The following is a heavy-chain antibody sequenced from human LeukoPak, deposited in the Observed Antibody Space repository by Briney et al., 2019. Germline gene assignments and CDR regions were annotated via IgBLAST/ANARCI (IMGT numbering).Heavy chain of an antibody. J-gene: IGHJ4*02. V-gene: IGHV3-7*01. D-gene: IGHD3-3*02. CDR1: GFTFSDYW. CDR3: ARDPGFSSFDY. Sequence: GGSLRLSCAVSGFTFSDYWVTWVRQTPGKGLGFVANINRDGSVKNYVDSVKGRFTISRDNAKNSLYLQMTSLRVDDMAIYYCARDPGFSSFDYWGQGTLVTVSS. CDR2: INRDGSVK.